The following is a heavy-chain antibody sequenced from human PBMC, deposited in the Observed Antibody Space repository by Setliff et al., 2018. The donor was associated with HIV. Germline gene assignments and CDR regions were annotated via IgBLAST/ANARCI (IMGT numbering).Heavy chain of an antibody. CDR1: GGSVSSSGYY. Sequence: PSETLSLTCTLSGGSVSSSGYYWGWLRQPPGQGPEWIGSVYYTGSTYYSLSLNSRVTISVDTSKNQFSLKLSSVTAADTAVYYCARGGYIAARFYYFDYWGQGLQVTV. CDR3: ARGGYIAARFYYFDY. CDR2: VYYTGST. V-gene: IGHV4-39*07. D-gene: IGHD6-6*01. J-gene: IGHJ4*02.